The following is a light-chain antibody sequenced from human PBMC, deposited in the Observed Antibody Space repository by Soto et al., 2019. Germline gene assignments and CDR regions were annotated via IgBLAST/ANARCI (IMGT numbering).Light chain of an antibody. V-gene: IGLV1-40*01. J-gene: IGLJ2*01. CDR2: DNS. CDR3: QSYDSGLSASV. Sequence: QSVLTQPPSVSGAPGQRVTISCTGSSSNIGAGYDVHWYQQLPGTAPKLLIYDNSNRPSGVPDRFSGSKSGTSASLAITGLQADDEADYYCQSYDSGLSASVFGGGTKVTVL. CDR1: SSNIGAGYD.